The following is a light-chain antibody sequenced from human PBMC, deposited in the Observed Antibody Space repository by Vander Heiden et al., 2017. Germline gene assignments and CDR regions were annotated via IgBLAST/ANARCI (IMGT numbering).Light chain of an antibody. CDR1: QVISSY. CDR3: QQYYIYTLT. J-gene: IGKJ1*01. Sequence: AIRMTQSPSPFSASTGARVAIPGRASQVISSYLAWYQHRPGKAPKLLIYSASALQSGVPSRFSGSGSGTDFTLTISCLQSEDCASYYCQQYYIYTLTFGQGTKVEIK. V-gene: IGKV1-8*01. CDR2: SAS.